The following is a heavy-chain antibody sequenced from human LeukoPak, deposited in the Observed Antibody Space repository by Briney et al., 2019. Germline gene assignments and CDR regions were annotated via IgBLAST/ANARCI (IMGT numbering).Heavy chain of an antibody. V-gene: IGHV3-23*01. CDR3: AKGGSGYYVFDY. D-gene: IGHD3-22*01. CDR2: ISGSGDHT. J-gene: IGHJ4*02. Sequence: GWSLRLPCAASGFTFSNFDMGWVRQAPGKGLEWISGISGSGDHTYQADSVKGRFTISRENSKNTLYLQMNSPRAEDTAVYYCAKGGSGYYVFDYWGQGTLVTVSS. CDR1: GFTFSNFD.